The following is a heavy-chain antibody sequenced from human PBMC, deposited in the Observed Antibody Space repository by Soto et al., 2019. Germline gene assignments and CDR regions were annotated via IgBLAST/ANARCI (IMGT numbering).Heavy chain of an antibody. J-gene: IGHJ3*02. Sequence: PSETLSLTCTVSGGSISSGGYYWSWIRQHPGKGLEWIVYIYYSGSTNYNPSLKSRVTISVDTSKNQFSLKLSSVTAADTAVYYCARGSGYNWNDVSPAFDIWGQGTMVTVSS. D-gene: IGHD1-1*01. V-gene: IGHV4-31*03. CDR1: GGSISSGGYY. CDR3: ARGSGYNWNDVSPAFDI. CDR2: IYYSGST.